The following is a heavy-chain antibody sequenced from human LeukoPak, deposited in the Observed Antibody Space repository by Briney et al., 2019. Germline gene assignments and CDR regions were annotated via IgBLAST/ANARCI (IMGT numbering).Heavy chain of an antibody. D-gene: IGHD1-26*01. V-gene: IGHV3-64D*06. CDR2: ISSNGGST. CDR3: VKAKVGATFDS. Sequence: GGSLRLSCSASGFTFSSYAMYWVRQAPGKGLEYVSGISSNGGSTYYADSVKGRFTISRDNSKNTVYLQMSSLRAEDTAVYYCVKAKVGATFDSWGQGTLVTVSS. CDR1: GFTFSSYA. J-gene: IGHJ4*02.